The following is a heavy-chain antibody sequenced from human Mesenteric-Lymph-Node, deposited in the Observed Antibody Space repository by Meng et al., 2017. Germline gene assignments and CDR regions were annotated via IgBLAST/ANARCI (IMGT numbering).Heavy chain of an antibody. Sequence: QLHQSGPGLGKPSQTLSLTCVIFGDSVSRNSAAWIWIRQSPSRGLEWLGRTYYRSKWYNGYAVSVKSRITINPDTSKNQFSLQLNSVTPEDTAMYYCARSGSSGWIDYWGQGTLVTVSS. CDR1: GDSVSRNSAA. J-gene: IGHJ4*02. V-gene: IGHV6-1*01. D-gene: IGHD6-19*01. CDR2: TYYRSKWYN. CDR3: ARSGSSGWIDY.